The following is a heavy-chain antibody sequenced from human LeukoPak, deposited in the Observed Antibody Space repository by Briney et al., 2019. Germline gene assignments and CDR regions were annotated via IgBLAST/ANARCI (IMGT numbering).Heavy chain of an antibody. CDR2: IWYDGNNK. D-gene: IGHD4-23*01. J-gene: IGHJ4*02. CDR3: ATLVKSDLDY. V-gene: IGHV3-33*01. CDR1: GFTFSSYG. Sequence: GGSLRLSCAASGFTFSSYGMHWVRQAPGKGLEWVAVIWYDGNNKYYADSVKGRFTISRDNSKNTLYLQMNSLRAEDTAVYYCATLVKSDLDYWGQGTLDTVSS.